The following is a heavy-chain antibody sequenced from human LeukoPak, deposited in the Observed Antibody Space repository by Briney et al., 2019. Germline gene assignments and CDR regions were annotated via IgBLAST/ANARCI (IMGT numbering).Heavy chain of an antibody. CDR2: IRSKAYGGTT. D-gene: IGHD5-18*01. J-gene: IGHJ4*02. CDR3: TRDLFGGYSYGFDY. Sequence: PGRSLRLSCTASGFTFGDYAMSWFRQAPGKGLEWVGFIRSKAYGGTTEYAASVKGRFTISRDDSKSIAYLQMNSLKTEDKAVYYCTRDLFGGYSYGFDYWGQGTLVTVSS. V-gene: IGHV3-49*03. CDR1: GFTFGDYA.